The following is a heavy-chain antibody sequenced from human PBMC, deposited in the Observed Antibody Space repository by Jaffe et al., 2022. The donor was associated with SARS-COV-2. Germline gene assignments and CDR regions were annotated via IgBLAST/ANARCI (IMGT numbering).Heavy chain of an antibody. CDR2: ISWNSGSI. Sequence: EVQLVESGGGLVQPGRSLRLSCAASGFTFDDYAMHWVRQAPGKGLEWVSGISWNSGSIGYADSVKGRFTISRDNAKNSLYLQMNSLRAEDTALYYCAKSGGPYYYDSSGYYANFDYWGQGTLVTVSS. CDR1: GFTFDDYA. CDR3: AKSGGPYYYDSSGYYANFDY. J-gene: IGHJ4*02. D-gene: IGHD3-22*01. V-gene: IGHV3-9*01.